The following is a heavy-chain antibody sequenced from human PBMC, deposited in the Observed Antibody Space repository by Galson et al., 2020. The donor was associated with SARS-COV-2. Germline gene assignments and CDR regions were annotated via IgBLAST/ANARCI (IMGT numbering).Heavy chain of an antibody. CDR3: ARPYTNSGVL. Sequence: GGSLRLSCAAAGFIFSDYAMHWVRQAPGKGLEWVALISNDGLDTYYADFVEGRFTVSRDNSKNTLYLQMNSLRIEDTAVYYCARPYTNSGVLWGQGILVTVSS. D-gene: IGHD3-10*01. V-gene: IGHV3-30*04. CDR2: ISNDGLDT. CDR1: GFIFSDYA. J-gene: IGHJ4*02.